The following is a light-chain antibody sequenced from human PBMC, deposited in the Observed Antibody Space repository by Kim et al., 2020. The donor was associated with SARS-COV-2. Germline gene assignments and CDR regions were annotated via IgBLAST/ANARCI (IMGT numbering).Light chain of an antibody. CDR1: QSVRSY. CDR2: DAS. V-gene: IGKV3-11*01. J-gene: IGKJ2*01. CDR3: QQRSNWPPYT. Sequence: WSPGERAPLSCRASQSVRSYLAWYQQKPGQAPRLLIYDASNRATGIPARFSGSGSGTDFTLTISSLEPEDFAVYYCQQRSNWPPYTFGQGTKLEI.